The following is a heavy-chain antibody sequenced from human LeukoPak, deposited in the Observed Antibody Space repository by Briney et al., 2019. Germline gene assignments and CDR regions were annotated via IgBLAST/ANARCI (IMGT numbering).Heavy chain of an antibody. CDR1: GYTCITYG. V-gene: IGHV1-18*01. Sequence: ASVKVSCKASGYTCITYGISWVRQAPGQGLEWMGWISTYNGDTNYAQKIQGRVTMTADTSTSTTYMELRSLRSDDTAVYYCALLPYCTTATCYYSAFGSQGTLVTVP. J-gene: IGHJ4*02. CDR2: ISTYNGDT. CDR3: ALLPYCTTATCYYSAF. D-gene: IGHD2-2*01.